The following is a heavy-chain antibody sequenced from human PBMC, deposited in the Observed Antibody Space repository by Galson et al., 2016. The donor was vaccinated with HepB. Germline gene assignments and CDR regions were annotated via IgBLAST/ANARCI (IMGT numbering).Heavy chain of an antibody. D-gene: IGHD2-2*01. J-gene: IGHJ6*02. Sequence: SCKASGGTFSRYAISWVRQAPGQGLEWMGGIIPIFGTTNYAQKFQGRVTITADESTSTAYMEPSSLRSEDTAVYYCARPQSPYCSSTNCFYYGMDLWGQGTTVTVSS. CDR1: GGTFSRYA. V-gene: IGHV1-69*01. CDR3: ARPQSPYCSSTNCFYYGMDL. CDR2: IIPIFGTT.